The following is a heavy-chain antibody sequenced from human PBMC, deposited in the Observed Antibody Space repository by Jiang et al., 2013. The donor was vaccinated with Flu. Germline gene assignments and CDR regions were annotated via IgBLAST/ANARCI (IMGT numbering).Heavy chain of an antibody. CDR3: ARDRRPWWDNSGWYYSTD. Sequence: GAEVKKPGASVKVSCKASGYTFTTYGVSWVRQAPGQGLEWMGWISAYNGNTNYVQKLQGRVTMTTDTSTSTAYMELRSLRSDDTAVYYCARDRRPWWDNSGWYYSTDWGQGTLVTVSS. CDR2: ISAYNGNT. D-gene: IGHD6-19*01. V-gene: IGHV1-18*01. J-gene: IGHJ4*02. CDR1: GYTFTTYG.